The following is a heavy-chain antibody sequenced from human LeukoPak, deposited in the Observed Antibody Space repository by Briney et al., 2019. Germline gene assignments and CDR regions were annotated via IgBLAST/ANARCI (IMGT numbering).Heavy chain of an antibody. CDR3: ARRRRIAAAVDWFDP. J-gene: IGHJ5*02. CDR1: GGSISSYY. CDR2: IYYSGST. D-gene: IGHD6-13*01. V-gene: IGHV4-59*01. Sequence: SETLSLTRTVSGGSISSYYWSWIRQPPGKGLEWIGYIYYSGSTNYNPSLKSRVTISVDTSKNQFSLKLSSVTAADTAVYYCARRRRIAAAVDWFDPWGQGTLVTVSS.